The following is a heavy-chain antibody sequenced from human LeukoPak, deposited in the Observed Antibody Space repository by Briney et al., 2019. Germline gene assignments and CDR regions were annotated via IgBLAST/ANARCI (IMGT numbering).Heavy chain of an antibody. V-gene: IGHV4-30-4*01. CDR3: ARDLGLEYFDY. D-gene: IGHD3-3*01. Sequence: PSETLSLTCTVSGGSISSGDYYWSWIRQPPGKGLEWIGYIYYSGSTYYNPSLKSRVTISVDTSKNQFSLKLSSVTAADTAVYYCARDLGLEYFDYWGQGTLVTVSS. CDR2: IYYSGST. J-gene: IGHJ4*02. CDR1: GGSISSGDYY.